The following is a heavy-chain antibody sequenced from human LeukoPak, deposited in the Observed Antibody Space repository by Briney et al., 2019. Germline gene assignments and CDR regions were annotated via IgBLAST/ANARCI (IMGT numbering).Heavy chain of an antibody. CDR3: ATVPPVRAATDVGFSFDY. CDR1: GGSISSYY. D-gene: IGHD6-13*01. V-gene: IGHV4-59*01. J-gene: IGHJ4*02. CDR2: IYYSGST. Sequence: SETLSLTCTVSGGSISSYYWNWIRQPPGKGLEWIGYIYYSGSTNCNPSLKSRVTISVDTSKNQFSLKLSSVTAADTATYYSATVPPVRAATDVGFSFDYWGQGTLVTVSS.